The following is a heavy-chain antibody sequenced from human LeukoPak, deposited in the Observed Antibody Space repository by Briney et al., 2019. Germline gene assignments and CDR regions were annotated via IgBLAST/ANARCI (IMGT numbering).Heavy chain of an antibody. CDR3: ARGIESYGDYGY. CDR2: MYNSGST. V-gene: IGHV4-59*01. J-gene: IGHJ4*02. CDR1: GGSIRGSY. Sequence: SGTLSLTCTVSGGSIRGSYWSWIRQPPGKGLEWIAYMYNSGSTNYNPSLKSRVTISIDTSKNQFSLKLSSLTAADTAIYYCARGIESYGDYGYWGQGILVTVSS. D-gene: IGHD4-17*01.